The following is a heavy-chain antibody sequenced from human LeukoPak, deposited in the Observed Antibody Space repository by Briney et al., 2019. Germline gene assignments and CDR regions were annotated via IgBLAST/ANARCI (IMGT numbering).Heavy chain of an antibody. J-gene: IGHJ4*02. CDR1: GFTFKAYW. Sequence: GGSLRLSCVVSGFTFKAYWMSWVRQAPGKGLEWVANMNQDGSEKYYVDPVKGRFTISRDNAKNLLFLQMNSLRAEDTAVYYCARDGSPWDSWGQGTLVTVSS. CDR2: MNQDGSEK. V-gene: IGHV3-7*01. D-gene: IGHD6-13*01. CDR3: ARDGSPWDS.